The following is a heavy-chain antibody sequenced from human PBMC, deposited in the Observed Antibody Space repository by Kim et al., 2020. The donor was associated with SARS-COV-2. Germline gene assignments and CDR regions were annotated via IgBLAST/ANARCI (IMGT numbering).Heavy chain of an antibody. J-gene: IGHJ5*02. CDR1: GGSFSGYY. D-gene: IGHD3-10*01. V-gene: IGHV4-34*01. CDR2: INHSGST. CDR3: ARGWDNYYGSGRNLWFDP. Sequence: SETLSLTCAVYGGSFSGYYWSWIRQPPGKGLEWIGEINHSGSTNYNPSLKSRVTISVDTSKNQFSLKLSSVTAADTAVYYCARGWDNYYGSGRNLWFDPWGQGTLVTVSS.